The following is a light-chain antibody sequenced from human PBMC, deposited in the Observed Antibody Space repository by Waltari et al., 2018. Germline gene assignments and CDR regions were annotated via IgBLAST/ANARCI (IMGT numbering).Light chain of an antibody. CDR3: LQSSSSPIT. CDR2: GSF. Sequence: DIQMTQSPPSLSASVGDRVTITCRASQTNSNSLDWYQQKPGKAPKLLIYGSFILQSGVPSRFSGSGSGTDFTLTISSLQPEDFATYYCLQSSSSPITFGQGTRLEIK. J-gene: IGKJ5*01. V-gene: IGKV1-39*01. CDR1: QTNSNS.